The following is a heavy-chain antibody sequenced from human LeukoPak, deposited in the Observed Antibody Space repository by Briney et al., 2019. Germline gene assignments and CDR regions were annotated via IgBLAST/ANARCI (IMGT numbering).Heavy chain of an antibody. CDR2: IYTSGST. CDR1: GGSISSYY. Sequence: PSETLSLTCTVSGGSISSYYWSWIRQPAGKGLEWIGRIYTSGSTNYNPSLKSRVTMSVDTSKNQFSLKLSSVTAADTAVYYCARARYSGYSSSWSLFDPWGQGTLVTVSS. J-gene: IGHJ5*02. D-gene: IGHD6-13*01. V-gene: IGHV4-4*07. CDR3: ARARYSGYSSSWSLFDP.